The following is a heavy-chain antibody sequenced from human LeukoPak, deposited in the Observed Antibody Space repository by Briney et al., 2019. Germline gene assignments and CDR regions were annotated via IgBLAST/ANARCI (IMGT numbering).Heavy chain of an antibody. CDR3: ARFSESYDSSGYYYNPFDY. CDR1: GFTFSSYW. V-gene: IGHV3-7*01. Sequence: GGSLRLSCAASGFTFSSYWMSWVRQAPGKGLEWVANIKQDGSEKYYVDSVKGRFTISRDNAKNSLYLQMNSLRAKDTAVYYCARFSESYDSSGYYYNPFDYWGQGTLVTVSS. J-gene: IGHJ4*02. CDR2: IKQDGSEK. D-gene: IGHD3-22*01.